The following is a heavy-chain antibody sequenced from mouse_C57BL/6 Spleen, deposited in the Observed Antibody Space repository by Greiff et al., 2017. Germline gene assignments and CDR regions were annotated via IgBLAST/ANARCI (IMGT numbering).Heavy chain of an antibody. J-gene: IGHJ1*03. D-gene: IGHD1-1*01. CDR2: IDPSDSYT. CDR3: ARTSHYYGSSYWYFDV. Sequence: QVQLQQPGAELVKPGASVKLSCKASGYTFTSYWMQWVKQRPGQCLEWIGEIDPSDSYTNYNQKFKGKATLTVDTSSSTAYMQLSSLTSEDSAVYYCARTSHYYGSSYWYFDVWGTGTTVTVSS. V-gene: IGHV1-50*01. CDR1: GYTFTSYW.